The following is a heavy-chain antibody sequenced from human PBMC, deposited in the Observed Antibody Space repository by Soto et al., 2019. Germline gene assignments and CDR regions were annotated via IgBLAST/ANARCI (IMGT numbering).Heavy chain of an antibody. D-gene: IGHD1-1*01. CDR2: IKTKGDGETR. J-gene: IGHJ4*02. CDR3: VEGWNEF. V-gene: IGHV3-15*01. CDR1: GFRFSSAW. Sequence: EVQMVQSGGDLVKPGGSLRLSCVTSGFRFSSAWMNWVRQAPGKGLEWVARIKTKGDGETRDYAAPVNGSFTISRDDSKKTVYLPMNSLRAEDTAVYYCVEGWNEFWGPGNLVTVSS.